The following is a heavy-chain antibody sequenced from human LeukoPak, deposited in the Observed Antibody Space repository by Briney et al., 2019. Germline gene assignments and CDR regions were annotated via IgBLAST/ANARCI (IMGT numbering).Heavy chain of an antibody. Sequence: PGGSLRLSCAASGFTFSSHAMSWVRQAPGKGLEWVSAISGSGGSTYYADSVKGRFTISRDNSKNTLYLQMNSLRAEDTAVYYCAKDPNYDYVWGSYLIAWGQGTLVTVSS. D-gene: IGHD3-16*02. CDR3: AKDPNYDYVWGSYLIA. J-gene: IGHJ5*02. CDR1: GFTFSSHA. CDR2: ISGSGGST. V-gene: IGHV3-23*01.